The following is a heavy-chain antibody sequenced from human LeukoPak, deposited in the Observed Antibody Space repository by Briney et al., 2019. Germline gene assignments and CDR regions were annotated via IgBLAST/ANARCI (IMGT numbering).Heavy chain of an antibody. V-gene: IGHV4-34*01. J-gene: IGHJ3*02. CDR3: ARRSSTSHGAFDI. CDR2: INHSGST. D-gene: IGHD2-2*01. CDR1: GGSFSGYY. Sequence: SSETLSLTCAVYGGSFSGYYWSWIRQPPGKGLEWIGEINHSGSTNYNPSLKSRVTISVDTSKNQFSLKLSSVTAADTAVYYCARRSSTSHGAFDIWGQGTMVTVSS.